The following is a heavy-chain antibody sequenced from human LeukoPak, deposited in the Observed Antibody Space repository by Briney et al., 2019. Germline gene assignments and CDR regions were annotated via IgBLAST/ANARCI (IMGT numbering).Heavy chain of an antibody. J-gene: IGHJ6*03. Sequence: SETLSLTCTVSGGSISSSSYYWGWIRQPPGKGLEWIGSIYYSGSTYYNPSLKSRVTISVDTSKNQFSLKLSSVTAADTAVYHCARDLMARQWLVPGYYMDVWGKGTTVTVSS. CDR1: GGSISSSSYY. V-gene: IGHV4-39*02. CDR3: ARDLMARQWLVPGYYMDV. CDR2: IYYSGST. D-gene: IGHD6-19*01.